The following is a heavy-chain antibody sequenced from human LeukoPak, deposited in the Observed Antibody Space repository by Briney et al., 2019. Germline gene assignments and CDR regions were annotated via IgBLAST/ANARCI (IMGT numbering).Heavy chain of an antibody. V-gene: IGHV3-49*03. D-gene: IGHD2-15*01. CDR3: TREVYCSGGSCYSDQTYFDY. J-gene: IGHJ4*02. CDR2: IRSKAYGGTT. CDR1: GFTFGDYA. Sequence: GGSLRLSCTTAGFTFGDYAMTWFREAPGKELEWVGFIRSKAYGGTTEYAASVKGRFTISRDDSKSIAYLQMNSLKTEDTAVYYCTREVYCSGGSCYSDQTYFDYWGQGTLVTVSS.